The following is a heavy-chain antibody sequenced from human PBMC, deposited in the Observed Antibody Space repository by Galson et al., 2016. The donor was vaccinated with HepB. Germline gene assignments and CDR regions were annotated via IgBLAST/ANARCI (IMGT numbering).Heavy chain of an antibody. D-gene: IGHD2-15*01. CDR3: AVGYCRGGSCYGSDRVCYYGMDV. Sequence: SVKVSCKASGDSFSNYAISWVRQALRQGPKWMAGIIPIFGTTNHAPKLQGRVTVAADESTNTAYMELSSLRSEDTSVYYCAVGYCRGGSCYGSDRVCYYGMDVWGQGTTVTVSS. CDR1: GDSFSNYA. V-gene: IGHV1-69*13. J-gene: IGHJ6*02. CDR2: IIPIFGTT.